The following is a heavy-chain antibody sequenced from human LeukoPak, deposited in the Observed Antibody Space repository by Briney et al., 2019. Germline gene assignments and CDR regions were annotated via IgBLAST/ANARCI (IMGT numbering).Heavy chain of an antibody. V-gene: IGHV3-15*01. D-gene: IGHD1-20*01. J-gene: IGHJ4*02. CDR2: MQSKTDGGAK. CDR1: GFTFSNAW. Sequence: GGSLRLSCAASGFTFSNAWMTWVRQAPEKGLEWVGRMQSKTDGGAKDYAAPVKGRFTISRDDSKNTLYLQMDSLKTEDTAVYYCTTLTSRTKNDYWGQGTLVTVSS. CDR3: TTLTSRTKNDY.